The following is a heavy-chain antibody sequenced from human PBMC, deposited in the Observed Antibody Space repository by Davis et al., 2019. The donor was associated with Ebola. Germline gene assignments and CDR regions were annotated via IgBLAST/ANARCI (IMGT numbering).Heavy chain of an antibody. CDR1: GFTFGSYT. V-gene: IGHV3-21*01. J-gene: IGHJ3*02. CDR2: ISSDSNYI. CDR3: ARGRYFDWVDAFDI. D-gene: IGHD3-9*01. Sequence: GESLKISCAASGFTFGSYTMNWVRQAPGKGLEWVSSISSDSNYIYYADSVRGRFTISRDNSKNTLYLQMNSLRDEDTAMYYCARGRYFDWVDAFDIWGQGTMVTVSS.